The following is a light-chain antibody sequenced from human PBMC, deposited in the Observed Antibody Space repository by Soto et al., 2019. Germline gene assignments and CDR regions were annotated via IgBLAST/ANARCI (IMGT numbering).Light chain of an antibody. J-gene: IGKJ2*01. CDR1: QSISRY. V-gene: IGKV1-39*01. CDR2: AAS. Sequence: EIQMTQSPSSLSASVGDRVTITCRASQSISRYLDWYQQKPGKAPRLLIYAASSLQSGVPSRFSGRGSGTDFTLSISYLHPEDFAIYHCQQSYSTPFTFGQGTKLEFK. CDR3: QQSYSTPFT.